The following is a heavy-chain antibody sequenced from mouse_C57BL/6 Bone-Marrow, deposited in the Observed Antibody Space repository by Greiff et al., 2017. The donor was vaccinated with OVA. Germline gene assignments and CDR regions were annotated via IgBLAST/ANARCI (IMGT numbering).Heavy chain of an antibody. J-gene: IGHJ2*01. CDR3: ARRGELGRRDY. CDR1: GYTFTSYW. D-gene: IGHD4-1*01. V-gene: IGHV1-50*01. Sequence: QVQLQQPGAELVKPGASVKLSCKASGYTFTSYWMQWVKQRPGQGLEWIGEIDPSDSYTNYNQKFKGKATLTVDTSSSTAYMQLSSLTSEDSAVYYCARRGELGRRDYWGQGTTLTVSS. CDR2: IDPSDSYT.